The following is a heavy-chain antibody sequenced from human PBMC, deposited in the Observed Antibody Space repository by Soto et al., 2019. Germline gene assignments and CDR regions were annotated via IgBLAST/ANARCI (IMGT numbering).Heavy chain of an antibody. J-gene: IGHJ4*02. CDR1: GFTFSSYG. D-gene: IGHD1-26*01. V-gene: IGHV3-30*18. CDR2: ISYDGSNT. CDR3: TKEGVLSGRYYIYSSYLLDY. Sequence: LRLSSVASGFTFSSYGMHWVRQATGKGLGWVAIISYDGSNTYYADSVKGRFTISRDNSKNTLYLQMNSLRAEDTSVYYCTKEGVLSGRYYIYSSYLLDYCGQGSPVTGSS.